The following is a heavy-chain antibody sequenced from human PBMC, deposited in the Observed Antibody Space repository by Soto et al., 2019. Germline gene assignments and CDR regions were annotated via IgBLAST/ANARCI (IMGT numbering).Heavy chain of an antibody. CDR3: EKAGGTPMRSRDAMDV. J-gene: IGHJ6*02. D-gene: IGHD1-7*01. Sequence: QVQLVESGGGVVQRGGSLRLSCAASGFTFNNYAIYWVRQAPGKGLEWVAVISHDGRSDYYTDSVKGRFTLSRDNSKNTRYLQMNSLRTEETAVYYCEKAGGTPMRSRDAMDVWGQGTTSTVSS. V-gene: IGHV3-30-3*02. CDR2: ISHDGRSD. CDR1: GFTFNNYA.